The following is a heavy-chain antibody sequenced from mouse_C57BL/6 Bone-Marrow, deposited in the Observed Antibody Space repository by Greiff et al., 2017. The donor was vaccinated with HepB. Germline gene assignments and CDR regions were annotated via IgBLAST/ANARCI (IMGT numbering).Heavy chain of an antibody. CDR2: IHPNSGST. CDR1: GYTFTSYW. J-gene: IGHJ2*01. V-gene: IGHV1-64*01. D-gene: IGHD1-1*02. Sequence: QVQLKQPGAELVKPGASVKLSCKASGYTFTSYWMHWVKQRPGQGLEWIGMIHPNSGSTNYNEKFKSKATLTVDKSSSTAYMQLSSLTSEDSAVYYCARRDYGEFDYWGQGTTLTVSS. CDR3: ARRDYGEFDY.